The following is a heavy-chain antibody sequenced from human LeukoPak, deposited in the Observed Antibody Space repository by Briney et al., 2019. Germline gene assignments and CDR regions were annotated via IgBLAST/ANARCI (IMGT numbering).Heavy chain of an antibody. CDR1: GYTLTELS. J-gene: IGHJ3*02. V-gene: IGHV1-24*01. Sequence: ASVKVSCKVSGYTLTELSMHWVRQAPGKGLEWMGSFDPEDGETIYAQKFQGRVTMTEDTSTDTAYMELSSLRSEDTAVYYCATDGDIAAANTVLRKDAFDIWGQGTMVTVSS. D-gene: IGHD6-13*01. CDR2: FDPEDGET. CDR3: ATDGDIAAANTVLRKDAFDI.